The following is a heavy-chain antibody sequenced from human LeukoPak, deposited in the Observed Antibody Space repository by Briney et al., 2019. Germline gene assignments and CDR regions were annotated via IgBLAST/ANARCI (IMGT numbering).Heavy chain of an antibody. J-gene: IGHJ4*02. V-gene: IGHV4-39*07. D-gene: IGHD3-16*02. CDR1: GGSLSSSHYS. CDR2: IYSGGST. CDR3: VYDYVWGSYRYTDY. Sequence: SETLSLTCTVSGGSLSSSHYSWGWIRQPPGKGLEWIGSIYSGGSTNYNPSLKSRVTISVDTSKNQFSLKLSSVTAADTAVYYCVYDYVWGSYRYTDYWGQGTLVTVSS.